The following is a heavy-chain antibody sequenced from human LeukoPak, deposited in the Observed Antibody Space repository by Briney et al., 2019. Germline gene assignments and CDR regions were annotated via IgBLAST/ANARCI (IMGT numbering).Heavy chain of an antibody. V-gene: IGHV4-4*07. CDR2: IYASGST. CDR1: DGSISTNY. D-gene: IGHD1-26*01. Sequence: NPSETLSLTCTVSDGSISTNYWSWIRQPAGKGLEWIGRIYASGSTNYKPSLKSRVTMSVDTSKNQFSLKLSSVTAADTAVYYCARETHSGRYSVDNWFDPWGQGTLVTVSS. J-gene: IGHJ5*02. CDR3: ARETHSGRYSVDNWFDP.